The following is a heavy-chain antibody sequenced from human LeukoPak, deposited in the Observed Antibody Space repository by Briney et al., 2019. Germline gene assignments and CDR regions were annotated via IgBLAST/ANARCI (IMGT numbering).Heavy chain of an antibody. J-gene: IGHJ4*02. D-gene: IGHD6-6*01. Sequence: VASVKVSCKASGYTFTGYYMHWVRQAPGQGLEWMGWINPNSGGTNYAQKFQGRVTMTRDTSISTAYMELSRLRSDDTAVYYCARARHRPVYYFDYWGQGSLVTVSS. V-gene: IGHV1-2*02. CDR3: ARARHRPVYYFDY. CDR2: INPNSGGT. CDR1: GYTFTGYY.